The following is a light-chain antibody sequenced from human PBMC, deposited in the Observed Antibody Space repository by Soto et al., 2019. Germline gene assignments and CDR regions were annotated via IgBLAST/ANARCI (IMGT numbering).Light chain of an antibody. J-gene: IGKJ4*01. CDR2: GAS. CDR1: QSVSSSY. Sequence: EIVLTQSPGTLSLSPGERATLSCRDSQSVSSSYLAWYQQKPGQAPRLLIYGASSRATGIPDRFSGSGSGTDFTLTISRLEPEDFAVYYCQQYGSSLTCGGGTKVEIK. CDR3: QQYGSSLT. V-gene: IGKV3-20*01.